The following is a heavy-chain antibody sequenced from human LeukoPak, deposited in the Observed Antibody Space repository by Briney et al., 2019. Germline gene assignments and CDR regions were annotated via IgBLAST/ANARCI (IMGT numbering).Heavy chain of an antibody. CDR2: TSYDGSNK. J-gene: IGHJ4*02. V-gene: IGHV3-30-3*01. Sequence: GRSLRLSCAASGLTFSGSAMHWVRQAPGKGLEWLALTSYDGSNKDYADSVKGRFTISRDNSKNTMYLEMNSLRAEDTAVYYCARGKSGYYSPFDYWGQGTLVTVSS. CDR3: ARGKSGYYSPFDY. D-gene: IGHD2/OR15-2a*01. CDR1: GLTFSGSA.